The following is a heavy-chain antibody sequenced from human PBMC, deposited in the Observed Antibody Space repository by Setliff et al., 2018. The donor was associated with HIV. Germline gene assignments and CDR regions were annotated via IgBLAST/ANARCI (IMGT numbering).Heavy chain of an antibody. Sequence: PSETLSLTCTVSGGSISTGVYYWSWIRQPADKAQEWIGRISASGSTNYNPSLESRVTLSIDTSNNQFSLKLTSVTAADTAVYYCARVYSRSWFFFDHWGQGILVTVSS. CDR2: ISASGST. D-gene: IGHD6-13*01. CDR1: GGSISTGVYY. CDR3: ARVYSRSWFFFDH. V-gene: IGHV4-61*02. J-gene: IGHJ4*02.